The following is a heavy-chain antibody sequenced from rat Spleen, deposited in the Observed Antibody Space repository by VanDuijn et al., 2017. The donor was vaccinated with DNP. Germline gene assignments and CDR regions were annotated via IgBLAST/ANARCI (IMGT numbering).Heavy chain of an antibody. J-gene: IGHJ1*01. D-gene: IGHD1-11*01. Sequence: EVQLQESGPGLVKPSQSLSLTCSVTGYSITSHYWGWIRKFPGNKMEWMGYISYSGSTGYNPSLKSRISITRNTSKNQFFLRLNSVTTEDTATYYCARGLNYGGSIYSWYFDFWGPGTMVTVSS. CDR2: ISYSGST. CDR1: GYSITSHY. CDR3: ARGLNYGGSIYSWYFDF. V-gene: IGHV3-1*01.